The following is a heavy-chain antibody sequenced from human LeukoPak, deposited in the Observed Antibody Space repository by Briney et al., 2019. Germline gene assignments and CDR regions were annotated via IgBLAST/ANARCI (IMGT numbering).Heavy chain of an antibody. V-gene: IGHV4-59*11. Sequence: SETLSLTCTGSGGPMKTHHWNWIRQTPGKGLEGIGYVFDSGRTKENPSLKSRVTLSADTSKNQLSLRLSSVTAADTAVYYCTTIKRGNIFGYFDFWGQGILVTVSS. CDR1: GGPMKTHH. D-gene: IGHD5-18*01. J-gene: IGHJ4*02. CDR3: TTIKRGNIFGYFDF. CDR2: VFDSGRT.